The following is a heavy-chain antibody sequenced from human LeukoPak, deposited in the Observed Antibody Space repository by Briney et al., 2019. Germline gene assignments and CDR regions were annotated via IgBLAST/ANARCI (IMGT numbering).Heavy chain of an antibody. Sequence: GGSLRLSCAASGFTFSSYGMHWVRQAPGKGLEWVAVIWYDGTNTYYTDSVKGRFTISRDNSKNTLYLQMNSLRAEDTAVYYCARDFCSGGSCYPDAFDIWGQGTMVTVSS. J-gene: IGHJ3*02. V-gene: IGHV3-33*01. CDR2: IWYDGTNT. CDR3: ARDFCSGGSCYPDAFDI. D-gene: IGHD2-15*01. CDR1: GFTFSSYG.